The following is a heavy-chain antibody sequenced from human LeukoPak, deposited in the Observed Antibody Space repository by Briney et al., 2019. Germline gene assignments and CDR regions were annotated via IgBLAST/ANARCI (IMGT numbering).Heavy chain of an antibody. D-gene: IGHD2/OR15-2a*01. CDR3: ARVLFPYDLDY. J-gene: IGHJ4*02. CDR1: GFSFSSYG. Sequence: GGSLRLSCAASGFSFSSYGMSWVRQAPGKGLEWVSAISGTGGSTYYADSVKGRFTISRDNAKNSLYLQMNSLRAEDTAVYYCARVLFPYDLDYWGQGTLVTVSS. CDR2: ISGTGGST. V-gene: IGHV3-23*01.